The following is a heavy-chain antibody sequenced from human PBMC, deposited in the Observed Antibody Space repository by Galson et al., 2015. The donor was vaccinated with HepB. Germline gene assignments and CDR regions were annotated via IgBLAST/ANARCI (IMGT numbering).Heavy chain of an antibody. CDR1: GYTLTELS. J-gene: IGHJ3*02. CDR2: FDPEDGET. V-gene: IGHV1-24*01. CDR3: ATNIHGGGPIVPRPWAFDI. Sequence: SVKVSCKVSGYTLTELSMHWVRQAPGQGLEWMGGFDPEDGETIYAQKFQGRVTMTEDTSTDTAYMELSSLRSEDTAVYYCATNIHGGGPIVPRPWAFDIWGQGTMVTVSS. D-gene: IGHD1-26*01.